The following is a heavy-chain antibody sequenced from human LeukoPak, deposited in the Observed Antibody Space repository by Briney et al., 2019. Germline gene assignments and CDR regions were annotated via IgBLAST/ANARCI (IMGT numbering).Heavy chain of an antibody. CDR2: ISGSGGST. D-gene: IGHD6-13*01. V-gene: IGHV3-23*01. CDR1: GFTFSSYA. Sequence: GGSLRLSCAASGFTFSSYAMSWVRQAPGKGLEWVSAISGSGGSTYYADSVKGRFTISRDNSKNTLYLQMNSLRAEDTAVYYCARVLIAAAGREDVFDIWGQGTMVTASS. CDR3: ARVLIAAAGREDVFDI. J-gene: IGHJ3*02.